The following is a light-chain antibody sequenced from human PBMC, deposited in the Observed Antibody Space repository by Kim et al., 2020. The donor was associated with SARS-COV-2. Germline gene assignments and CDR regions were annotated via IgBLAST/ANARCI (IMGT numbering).Light chain of an antibody. CDR1: QSVSSSY. CDR3: QHYGSSPRT. V-gene: IGKV3-20*01. J-gene: IGKJ1*01. CDR2: SAS. Sequence: EIVLTQSPGTLSLSPGERATLSCRASQSVSSSYLAWYQQKPGQAPRLLIYSASTRATGIPDRFSGSGSGTDFSLTISRLEPEDFAVYYCQHYGSSPRTFGQGTKVDFK.